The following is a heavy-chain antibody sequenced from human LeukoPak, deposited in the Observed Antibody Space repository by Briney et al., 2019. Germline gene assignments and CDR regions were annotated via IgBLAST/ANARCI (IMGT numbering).Heavy chain of an antibody. J-gene: IGHJ5*02. D-gene: IGHD1-14*01. Sequence: PSETLSLTCTVSGGSISSGSYYWSWIRQPAGKGLEWIGRIYTRGNSDFNPSLKSRVTRSVDTSTKQFSLNLSSVNAAETAVYYCAREERTTGLLWFDPWGKGTLVTVSS. CDR2: IYTRGNS. V-gene: IGHV4-61*02. CDR1: GGSISSGSYY. CDR3: AREERTTGLLWFDP.